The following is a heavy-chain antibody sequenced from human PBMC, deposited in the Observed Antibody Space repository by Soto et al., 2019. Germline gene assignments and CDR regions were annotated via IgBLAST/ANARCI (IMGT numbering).Heavy chain of an antibody. CDR3: XXXXXXHDYYHAMDV. Sequence: VQLVESGGGLVKPGGSLRLSCAASGFSFNNAWMNWVRQAPGKGLEWVGRVKSKADGETSDYAVSVKGRFTISRDDSKNTXXXXXXXLTXXXXXXXXXXXXXXXHDYYHAMDVWGQGTTITVSS. CDR1: GFSFNNAW. CDR2: VKSKADGETS. V-gene: IGHV3-15*07. J-gene: IGHJ6*02.